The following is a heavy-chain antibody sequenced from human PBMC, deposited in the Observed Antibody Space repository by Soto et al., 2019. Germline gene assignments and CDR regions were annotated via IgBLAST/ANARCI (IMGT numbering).Heavy chain of an antibody. CDR1: GYSFTSYW. Sequence: EVQLVQSGAEVKKPGESLRISCKGPGYSFTSYWISWVRQMPGKGLEWMGRIDPSDSYTNYSPSFQGHVTISADKSISTAYLQWSSLKASDTAMYYCARWEGGFVVVVSGGMDVWGQGTTVTVSS. CDR2: IDPSDSYT. J-gene: IGHJ6*02. V-gene: IGHV5-10-1*03. CDR3: ARWEGGFVVVVSGGMDV. D-gene: IGHD2-15*01.